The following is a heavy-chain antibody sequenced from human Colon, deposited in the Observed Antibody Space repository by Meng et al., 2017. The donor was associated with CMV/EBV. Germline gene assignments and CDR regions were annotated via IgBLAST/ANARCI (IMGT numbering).Heavy chain of an antibody. CDR1: SDSVAGYH. Sequence: QGHLKQWGSAVLKSSVTLSLTHTVSSDSVAGYHWTWIRQPPGKGPEWIGEINYRGSIHYNPSLESRVTISLDMSTNQLSLKLNSVTAADTAVYYCVRGNWVSDFWGQGTLVTVSS. V-gene: IGHV4-34*01. D-gene: IGHD7-27*01. CDR3: VRGNWVSDF. J-gene: IGHJ4*02. CDR2: INYRGSI.